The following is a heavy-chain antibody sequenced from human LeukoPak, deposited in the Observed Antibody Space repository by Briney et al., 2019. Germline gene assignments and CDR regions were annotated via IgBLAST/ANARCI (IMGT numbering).Heavy chain of an antibody. CDR3: AKLYHDSSGSYYFDY. D-gene: IGHD3-22*01. J-gene: IGHJ4*02. CDR1: GFTFNSYA. V-gene: IGHV3-23*01. Sequence: PGGSLRLSCAASGFTFNSYAMSWVRQAPGRGLEWVSPISGRGGSTYYADSVKGRFTISRDNSKNTLYLQMNSLRAEDTAVYYCAKLYHDSSGSYYFDYWGQGTLVTVSS. CDR2: ISGRGGST.